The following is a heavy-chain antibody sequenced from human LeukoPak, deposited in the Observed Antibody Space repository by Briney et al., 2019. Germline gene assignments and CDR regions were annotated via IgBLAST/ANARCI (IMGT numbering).Heavy chain of an antibody. CDR1: SYSISTGYY. D-gene: IGHD3-3*01. CDR2: NYHSGSA. J-gene: IGHJ5*02. V-gene: IGHV4-38-2*01. Sequence: SQTLSLTCAVYSYSISTGYYWGWIRQPPGKGLEWIGSNYHSGSAYYNPSLKSRITIAMDTTKNQFSLSLSSVTAADTALYYCARASAGEYDLWSGSIHWFDPWGQGNLVTVSA. CDR3: ARASAGEYDLWSGSIHWFDP.